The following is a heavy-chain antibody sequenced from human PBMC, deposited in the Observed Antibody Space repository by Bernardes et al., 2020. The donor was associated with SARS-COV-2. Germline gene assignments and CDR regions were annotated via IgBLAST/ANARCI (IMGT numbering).Heavy chain of an antibody. CDR1: GGSVSSINYY. CDR2: IYYSGSS. D-gene: IGHD3-3*01. Sequence: SETLSLTCTVSGGSVSSINYYWSWIRQPPGKGLEWIGYIYYSGSSYYNPSLKGRVTISTDTSKNQFSLKLNSVTPADTAMYYCASLRFLEWSPADSWGQGALVIVSS. J-gene: IGHJ4*02. V-gene: IGHV4-61*01. CDR3: ASLRFLEWSPADS.